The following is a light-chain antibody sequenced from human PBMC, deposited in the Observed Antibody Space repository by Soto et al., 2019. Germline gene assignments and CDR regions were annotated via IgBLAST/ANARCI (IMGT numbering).Light chain of an antibody. CDR2: AAS. Sequence: IVLTHSPGTLSLSPGERATLSCRASESISSSWLAWYQQKPGQAPRLLIYAASRSATAIPARFSGSGSGTDFTLTISRLEPEDFAVYFCQEYGGSPTWAFGQGTKVDIK. CDR3: QEYGGSPTWA. V-gene: IGKV3-20*01. J-gene: IGKJ1*01. CDR1: ESISSSW.